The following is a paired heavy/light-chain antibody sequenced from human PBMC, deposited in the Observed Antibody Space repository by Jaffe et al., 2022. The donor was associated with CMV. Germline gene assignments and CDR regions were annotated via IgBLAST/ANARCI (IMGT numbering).Heavy chain of an antibody. Sequence: QVQLQESGPGLVKPSETLSLTCTVSGGSISSYYWSWIRQPPGKGLEWIGSIYYSGDTNYRPSLKSRVTLSVDASKNQFSLKLTSVTAADTAIYYCARPRGYSSTWYAFDVWGPGTMVTVAS. CDR2: IYYSGDT. V-gene: IGHV4-59*08. CDR3: ARPRGYSSTWYAFDV. J-gene: IGHJ3*01. CDR1: GGSISSYY. D-gene: IGHD6-13*01.
Light chain of an antibody. Sequence: DIVMTQSPDSLAVSLGERATINCKSSQSVLYSSNNKNYFAWYQQKPGQSPKLLIYWASTRESGVPDRFSGSGSGTDFTLTISSLQAEDVAVYYCQQYYSNTITFGQGTRLEIK. CDR3: QQYYSNTIT. J-gene: IGKJ5*01. CDR1: QSVLYSSNNKNY. CDR2: WAS. V-gene: IGKV4-1*01.